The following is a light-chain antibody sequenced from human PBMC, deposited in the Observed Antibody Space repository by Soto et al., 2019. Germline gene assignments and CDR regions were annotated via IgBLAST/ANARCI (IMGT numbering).Light chain of an antibody. Sequence: QSVLTQPASVSGSPGQSITISCSGTSSDIGSYNHVAWYQQFPGKSPKLMIYAVSDRPPGVSDRFSVSKSGITASLTISGLQTEDEDDDYCISYTDRQTYLFGTGTKLTVL. CDR2: AVS. J-gene: IGLJ1*01. CDR3: ISYTDRQTYL. CDR1: SSDIGSYNH. V-gene: IGLV2-14*03.